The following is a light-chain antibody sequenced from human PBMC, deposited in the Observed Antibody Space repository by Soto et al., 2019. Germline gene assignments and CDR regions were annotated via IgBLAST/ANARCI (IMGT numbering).Light chain of an antibody. J-gene: IGKJ2*01. Sequence: DIVMTQSPLTLPVTPGEPASISCRSSQSLLHRNGYNYLDWYLQKPGQSPQLLIYLGSNRASGVPDRFSGSGSGTDFTLKISRVEAEDVGVYYCMQGLQTFYTFGQGTKLEIK. V-gene: IGKV2-28*01. CDR3: MQGLQTFYT. CDR1: QSLLHRNGYNY. CDR2: LGS.